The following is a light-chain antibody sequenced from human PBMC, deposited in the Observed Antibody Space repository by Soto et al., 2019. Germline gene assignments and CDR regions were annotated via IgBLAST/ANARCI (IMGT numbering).Light chain of an antibody. CDR3: QSYDSSLSGYV. Sequence: LTHPPSVSRAPGQRVTISCTGSSSNIGAGYDVHWYQQLPVTAPKLLIYGNSNRPSGVPDRFAGSKSGTSASLAITGLQAEDEADYYCQSYDSSLSGYVFGTGTKGTVL. CDR1: SSNIGAGYD. V-gene: IGLV1-40*01. J-gene: IGLJ1*01. CDR2: GNS.